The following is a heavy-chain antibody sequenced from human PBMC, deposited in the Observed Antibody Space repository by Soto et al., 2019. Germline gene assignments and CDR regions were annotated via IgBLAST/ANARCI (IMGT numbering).Heavy chain of an antibody. Sequence: EVQLVESGGGLVKPGGSLRLSCAASGFTFSSYSMNWVRQAPGKGLEWVSSISSSSSYIYYADSVKGRFTISRDNAKNALYLQMNSLRAEDTAVYYCARDRRGRDGDFDIWGQGTMVTVSS. D-gene: IGHD4-17*01. CDR2: ISSSSSYI. CDR3: ARDRRGRDGDFDI. J-gene: IGHJ3*02. V-gene: IGHV3-21*01. CDR1: GFTFSSYS.